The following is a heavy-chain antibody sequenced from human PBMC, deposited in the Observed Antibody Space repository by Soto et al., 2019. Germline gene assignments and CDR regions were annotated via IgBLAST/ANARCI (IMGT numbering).Heavy chain of an antibody. Sequence: GESLKISCTGSGYSFTIYWIGWVRQMPGKGLEWMGRIDPSDSYTNYSPSFQGHVTISADKSISTAYLQWSSLKASDTAMYYCARHSIVVVPAAPDPWGQGTLVTVSS. J-gene: IGHJ5*02. CDR3: ARHSIVVVPAAPDP. V-gene: IGHV5-10-1*01. CDR2: IDPSDSYT. CDR1: GYSFTIYW. D-gene: IGHD2-2*01.